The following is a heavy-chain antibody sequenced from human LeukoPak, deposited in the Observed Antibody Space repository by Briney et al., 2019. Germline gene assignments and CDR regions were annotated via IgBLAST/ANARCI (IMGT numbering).Heavy chain of an antibody. J-gene: IGHJ4*02. CDR3: ARDTPYYYDSSGYQDY. CDR1: GFTFSNYW. D-gene: IGHD3-22*01. V-gene: IGHV3-74*01. Sequence: GGSLRLSCAASGFTFSNYWMHWVRQAPGKGLVWVSRISSDGTSTTYADSVKGRFTISRDNAKNTLYLQMNSLRAEDTAVYYCARDTPYYYDSSGYQDYWGQGTLVTVSS. CDR2: ISSDGTST.